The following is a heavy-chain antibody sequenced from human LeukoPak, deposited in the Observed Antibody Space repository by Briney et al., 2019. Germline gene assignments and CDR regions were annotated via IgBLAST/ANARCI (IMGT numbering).Heavy chain of an antibody. Sequence: GGSLRLSCAASRFIFSDYYMSWIRQAPGKGLEWVSYISTSGSTIYYADSVKGRFTISRDNAKNSLYLQMNSLRAEDTAVYYCARVSEEGYYFDYWGQGTLVTVSS. V-gene: IGHV3-11*04. CDR1: RFIFSDYY. D-gene: IGHD1-14*01. CDR2: ISTSGSTI. CDR3: ARVSEEGYYFDY. J-gene: IGHJ4*02.